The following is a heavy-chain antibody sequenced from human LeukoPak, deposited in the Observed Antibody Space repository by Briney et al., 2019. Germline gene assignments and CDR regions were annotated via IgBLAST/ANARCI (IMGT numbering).Heavy chain of an antibody. Sequence: PGGSLRLSCSASGFTFSTYLIHRGRQAPGKGLVWVSQIKFDGSLASYADSVKGRFTISRDNAKNTLYLQMNSLGTEDTAVYYCVTGHYDSRMYFYLGGRGTLVTVSS. CDR3: VTGHYDSRMYFYL. V-gene: IGHV3-74*01. CDR1: GFTFSTYL. CDR2: IKFDGSLA. D-gene: IGHD3-16*01. J-gene: IGHJ2*01.